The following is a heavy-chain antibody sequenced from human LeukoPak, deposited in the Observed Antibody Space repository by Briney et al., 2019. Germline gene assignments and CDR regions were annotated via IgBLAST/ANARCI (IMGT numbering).Heavy chain of an antibody. CDR3: ARDYDRYYMDV. Sequence: GALRLSCAASGFTFSNYWMHWVRQAPGKGLVWVSRINSEGSSTSYADSVKGRFTISRDNAKNTLYLQMNSLRAEDTAVYYCARDYDRYYMDVWGKGTTVTVSS. CDR1: GFTFSNYW. V-gene: IGHV3-74*01. D-gene: IGHD3-3*01. J-gene: IGHJ6*03. CDR2: INSEGSST.